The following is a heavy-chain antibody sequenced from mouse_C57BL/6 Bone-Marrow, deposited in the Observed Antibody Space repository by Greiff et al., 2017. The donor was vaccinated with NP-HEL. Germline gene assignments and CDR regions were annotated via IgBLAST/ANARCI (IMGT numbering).Heavy chain of an antibody. CDR2: IDPEYGDT. CDR1: GFNIKDDY. J-gene: IGHJ3*01. D-gene: IGHD2-5*01. Sequence: VQLQQSGAELVRPGASVKLSCTASGFNIKDDYMHWVKQRPEQGLEWIGWIDPEYGDTNYDSKFQGKATITVDTSSNTAYLQLSSLTSEDTAVYYRIKTIVTTPFAYWGQGTPVTVSA. V-gene: IGHV14-4*01. CDR3: IKTIVTTPFAY.